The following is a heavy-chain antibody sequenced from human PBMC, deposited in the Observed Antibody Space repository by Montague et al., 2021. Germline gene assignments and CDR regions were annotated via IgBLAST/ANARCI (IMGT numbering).Heavy chain of an antibody. J-gene: IGHJ4*02. D-gene: IGHD1-26*01. CDR2: IHKSGHTT. CDR3: VRDPHSLDF. CDR1: GFTFEDYS. Sequence: SLRLSCAASGFTFEDYSMNWVRQTPEKGLEWVAYIHKSGHTTHQADFVEGRFTISRDNAKNSLFLEMNDLRDDDTAIYNCVRDPHSLDFWGQGVLVTVSS. V-gene: IGHV3-48*02.